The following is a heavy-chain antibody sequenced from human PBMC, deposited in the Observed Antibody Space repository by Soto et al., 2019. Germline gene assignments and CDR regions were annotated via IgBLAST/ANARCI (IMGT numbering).Heavy chain of an antibody. CDR1: DYTFSSYG. CDR3: ARDSAYDFWSGFTKLNVLSPRGYFDY. CDR2: ISANNGNT. J-gene: IGHJ4*02. V-gene: IGHV1-18*01. D-gene: IGHD3-3*01. Sequence: GASVKVSCKASDYTFSSYGITWVRQAPGQGLEWMGWISANNGNTNYAQKLQDRVTMTTDTSTSTAYMELRSLRSDDTAVYYCARDSAYDFWSGFTKLNVLSPRGYFDYWGQGTLVNVSS.